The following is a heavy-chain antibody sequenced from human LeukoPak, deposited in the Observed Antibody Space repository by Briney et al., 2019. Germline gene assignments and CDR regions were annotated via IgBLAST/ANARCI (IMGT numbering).Heavy chain of an antibody. V-gene: IGHV1-24*01. J-gene: IGHJ6*03. CDR1: GYTLTELS. D-gene: IGHD2-15*01. CDR2: FDPEDGET. CDR3: ATRSGGRAAYYYYMDV. Sequence: VASVKVSCKVSGYTLTELSMHWVRQAPGKGLEWMGGFDPEDGETIYAQKFQGRVTMTEDTSTDTAYMELSSLRSEDTAVYYCATRSGGRAAYYYYMDVWGKGTTVTVSS.